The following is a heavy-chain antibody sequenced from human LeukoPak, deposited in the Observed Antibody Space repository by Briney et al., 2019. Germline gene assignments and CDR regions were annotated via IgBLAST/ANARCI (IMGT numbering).Heavy chain of an antibody. CDR2: ISYDGSNK. CDR1: GFTFSSYA. CDR3: ARGLTYYYGSGGSPGGY. Sequence: GGSLRLSCAASGFTFSSYAMHWVRQAPGKGLEWVAIISYDGSNKYYADSVKGRFTISRDNSKNTLYLQMNSLRAEDTAVYYCARGLTYYYGSGGSPGGYWGQGTLVTVSS. V-gene: IGHV3-30-3*01. J-gene: IGHJ4*02. D-gene: IGHD3-10*01.